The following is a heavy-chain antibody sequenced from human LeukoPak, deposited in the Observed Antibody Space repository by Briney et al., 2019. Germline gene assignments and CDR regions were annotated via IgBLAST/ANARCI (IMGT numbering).Heavy chain of an antibody. Sequence: KPSETLSLTCTVSGGSISSYYWSWIRQPPGKGLEWIGYIYYGGSTNYNPSLKSRVTISVDTSKNQFSLKLSSVTAADTAVYYCAASFYDILTGWYGLVDWGQGTLVTVSS. CDR2: IYYGGST. D-gene: IGHD3-9*01. V-gene: IGHV4-59*01. J-gene: IGHJ4*02. CDR3: AASFYDILTGWYGLVD. CDR1: GGSISSYY.